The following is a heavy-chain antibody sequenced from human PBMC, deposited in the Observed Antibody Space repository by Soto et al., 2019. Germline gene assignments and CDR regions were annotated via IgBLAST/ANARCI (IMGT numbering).Heavy chain of an antibody. V-gene: IGHV1-69*04. CDR2: IIPILGIA. CDR1: GGTFSSYT. D-gene: IGHD6-19*01. J-gene: IGHJ4*02. CDR3: AREVVVAGTRSSYYFDY. Sequence: ASVKVSCKASGGTFSSYTISWVRQAPGQGLEWMGRIIPILGIANYAQKFQGRVTITADKSTSTAYMELSSLRSEDTAVYYCAREVVVAGTRSSYYFDYWGQGTLVTVSS.